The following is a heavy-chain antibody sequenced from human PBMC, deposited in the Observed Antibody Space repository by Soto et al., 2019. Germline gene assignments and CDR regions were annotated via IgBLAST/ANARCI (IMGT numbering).Heavy chain of an antibody. V-gene: IGHV4-30-4*01. Sequence: QVQLQESGPGLVKPSQSLSLTCTVSGGSISSGNYCWSWIRQPPGKGLEWIGFIHYSGSSYYNPSLKSRVTISVDTSKYQFSLKLDSVTAADTAVYYCARDLDTATYFDYWGHGTLVTVSS. CDR3: ARDLDTATYFDY. J-gene: IGHJ4*01. D-gene: IGHD5-18*01. CDR1: GGSISSGNYC. CDR2: IHYSGSS.